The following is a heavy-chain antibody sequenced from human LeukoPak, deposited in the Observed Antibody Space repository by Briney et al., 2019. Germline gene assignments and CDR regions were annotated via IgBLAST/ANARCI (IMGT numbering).Heavy chain of an antibody. CDR2: ISSSSTYI. J-gene: IGHJ3*02. CDR3: ARDTHCSSTSCYNAFDI. D-gene: IGHD2-2*02. CDR1: GFTFSSYS. V-gene: IGHV3-21*01. Sequence: GGSLRLPCAASGFTFSSYSMNWVRQAPGKGLEWVSSISSSSTYIYYADSLKGRFTISRDNAKNSLSLQMNSLRAEDTAVYYCARDTHCSSTSCYNAFDIWGQGTMVTVSS.